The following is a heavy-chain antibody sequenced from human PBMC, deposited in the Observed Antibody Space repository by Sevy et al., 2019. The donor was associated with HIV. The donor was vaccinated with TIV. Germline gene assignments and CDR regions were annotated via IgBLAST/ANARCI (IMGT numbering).Heavy chain of an antibody. D-gene: IGHD6-13*01. J-gene: IGHJ6*02. CDR3: ASLGVGQQFFV. Sequence: GESLKISCKGSGYTFTSYWIGWVRQMPGKGPEWMGILYPGDSDTRYSPSFEGQVTISADKSISTAYLQWSRLKASDTAMYYCASLGVGQQFFVWGQGTTVTISS. CDR2: LYPGDSDT. CDR1: GYTFTSYW. V-gene: IGHV5-51*01.